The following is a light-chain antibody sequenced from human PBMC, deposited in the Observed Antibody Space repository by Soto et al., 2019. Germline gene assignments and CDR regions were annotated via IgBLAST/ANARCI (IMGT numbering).Light chain of an antibody. CDR1: QTINNW. CDR2: DVS. J-gene: IGKJ1*01. CDR3: QQYNSYSWT. Sequence: DIQMTQSPSTLSASVGDRVTITCRASQTINNWLAWYQQKPGNAPKLLIYDVSSLESGVPSRFSGSGSGTEFTLTISSLQPDDFATYYCQQYNSYSWTFGQGTKVDIK. V-gene: IGKV1-5*01.